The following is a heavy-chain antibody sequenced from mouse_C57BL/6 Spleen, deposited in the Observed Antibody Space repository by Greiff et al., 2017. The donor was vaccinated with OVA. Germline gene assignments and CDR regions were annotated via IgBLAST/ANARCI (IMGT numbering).Heavy chain of an antibody. CDR2: IYPSDSET. CDR1: GYTFPNYW. J-gene: IGHJ3*01. CDR3: PRGGYYGKPLAY. V-gene: IGHV1-61*01. D-gene: IGHD1-1*01. Sequence: QVQLQQPGAELVRPGSSVKLSCKASGYTFPNYWMDWVKQRPGQGLEWIGYIYPSDSETHYNQKFKDKATLTVDKSSSTAYMKLSSLAAEDSAVYDSPRGGYYGKPLAYWGQGTLVTVSA.